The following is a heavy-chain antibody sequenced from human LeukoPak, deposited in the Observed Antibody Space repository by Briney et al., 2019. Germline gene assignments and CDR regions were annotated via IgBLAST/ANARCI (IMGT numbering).Heavy chain of an antibody. CDR2: INHSGST. D-gene: IGHD4-17*01. V-gene: IGHV4-34*01. Sequence: PSETLSLTCAVYGGSFSGFYWSRIRQPPGKGLEWIGEINHSGSTNYNPSLKSRVTISVDTSKNQFSLKLSSVTAADTAAYYCASPNDYGDYAGFDYWGQGTLVTVSS. CDR1: GGSFSGFY. CDR3: ASPNDYGDYAGFDY. J-gene: IGHJ4*02.